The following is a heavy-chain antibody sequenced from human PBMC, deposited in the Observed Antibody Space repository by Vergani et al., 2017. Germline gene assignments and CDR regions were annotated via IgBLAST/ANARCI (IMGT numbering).Heavy chain of an antibody. J-gene: IGHJ6*02. Sequence: EVQLVESGGGVVRPGGSLRLSCAASGFTFSSYAMSWVRQAPGKGLEWVSAISGSGGSTYYADSVKGRFTISRDNSKNTLYLQMNSLRAEDTAVYYCEKRGGRLWDYYGMDVWGQGTTVTVSS. CDR3: EKRGGRLWDYYGMDV. CDR2: ISGSGGST. D-gene: IGHD1-26*01. V-gene: IGHV3-23*04. CDR1: GFTFSSYA.